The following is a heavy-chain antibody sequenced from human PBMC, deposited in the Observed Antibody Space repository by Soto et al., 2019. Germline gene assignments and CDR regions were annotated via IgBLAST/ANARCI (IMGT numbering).Heavy chain of an antibody. Sequence: EVQLVESGGGLGQPGGSLRLSCAASGFTFSTYYMHWVRQAPGKGLVWVSRINSDGSRTNYADSVKGRFTTLRSNVKNTLYIHMNTLTAEDTAVFYCATVATGSSDGFDPWGQGTLVTVSS. V-gene: IGHV3-74*01. CDR1: GFTFSTYY. J-gene: IGHJ5*02. D-gene: IGHD1-26*01. CDR2: INSDGSRT. CDR3: ATVATGSSDGFDP.